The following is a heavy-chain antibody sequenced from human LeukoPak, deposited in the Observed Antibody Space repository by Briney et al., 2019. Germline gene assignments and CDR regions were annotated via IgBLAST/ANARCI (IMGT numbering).Heavy chain of an antibody. V-gene: IGHV3-23*01. D-gene: IGHD6-13*01. J-gene: IGHJ5*02. Sequence: TGGSLRLSCAASGFTFSSYGMSWVRQAPGKGLEWVSAISGSGGSTYYADSVKGRFTISRDNSKNTLYLQMNSLRAEDTAVYYCAKYPAIAAAGNWFDPRGQGTLVTVSS. CDR2: ISGSGGST. CDR3: AKYPAIAAAGNWFDP. CDR1: GFTFSSYG.